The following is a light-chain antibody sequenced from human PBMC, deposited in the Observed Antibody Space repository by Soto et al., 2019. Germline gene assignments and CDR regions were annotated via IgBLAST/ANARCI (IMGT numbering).Light chain of an antibody. CDR2: GAS. CDR1: QSVSSSY. CDR3: QQYGSSGT. J-gene: IGKJ1*01. V-gene: IGKV3-20*01. Sequence: EIVFAHSPDTRSRAAVETAALSCRASQSVSSSYLAWYQQKPGQAPRLLIYGASSRATGIPDRFSGSGSGTDFTLTISRLETEDFAVYYCQQYGSSGTFGQGTKVDIK.